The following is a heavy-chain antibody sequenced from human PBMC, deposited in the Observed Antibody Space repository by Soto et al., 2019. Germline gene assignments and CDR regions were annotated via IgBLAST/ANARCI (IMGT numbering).Heavy chain of an antibody. D-gene: IGHD4-4*01. J-gene: IGHJ5*02. CDR1: VGSFSCYY. V-gene: IGHV4-34*01. CDR2: INHSGST. CDR3: AGRPSNYVSWWFDP. Sequence: SETLSLTCAVYVGSFSCYYWIWIRQPPGKGLEWIGEINHSGSTNYNPSLKSRVTISVDTSKNQFSLKLSSVTAADTAVYYCAGRPSNYVSWWFDPWGQGTLVTVSS.